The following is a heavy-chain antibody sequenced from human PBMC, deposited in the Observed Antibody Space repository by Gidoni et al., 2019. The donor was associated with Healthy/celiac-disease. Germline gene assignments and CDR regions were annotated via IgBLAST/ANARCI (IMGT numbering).Heavy chain of an antibody. CDR3: ARERTTVTTSAGINFDY. V-gene: IGHV1-18*01. D-gene: IGHD4-17*01. J-gene: IGHJ4*02. CDR1: GYTFTSYG. Sequence: QVQLVQSGAEVKKPGASVKVSCKASGYTFTSYGISWVRQAPGQGLEWRGWISAYNGNTNDAQKLQGRVTMTTDTSTSTAYMELRSLRSDDTAVYYCARERTTVTTSAGINFDYWGQGTLVTVSS. CDR2: ISAYNGNT.